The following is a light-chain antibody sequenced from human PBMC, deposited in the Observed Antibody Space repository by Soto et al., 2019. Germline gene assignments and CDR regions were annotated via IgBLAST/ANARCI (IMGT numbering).Light chain of an antibody. V-gene: IGKV3-11*01. CDR1: QYVGTR. CDR2: YTS. Sequence: IVLTQSPATLSSSPWETATLSCRASQYVGTRLAWYQHKPGQAPRLLIYYTSNRATGIPARFSGSGSGTDFTLTISSLQSEDFAVYYCQQYNNWPAITFGQGTRLEIK. CDR3: QQYNNWPAIT. J-gene: IGKJ5*01.